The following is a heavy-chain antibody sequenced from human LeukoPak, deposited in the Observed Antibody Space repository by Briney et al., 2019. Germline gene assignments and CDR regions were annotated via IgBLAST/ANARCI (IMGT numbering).Heavy chain of an antibody. V-gene: IGHV3-43*02. CDR3: ATDCSGNRCYSL. CDR2: SSGDGGST. J-gene: IGHJ4*02. CDR1: GFTFNDYA. Sequence: AGSLRLSCAVSGFTFNDYAMNWVRQAPGKGMERVFFSSGDGGSTYYADSVKGRITISRDNSRNSLYLQMNSLRLGDTALYYCATDCSGNRCYSLWGQGTLVTVSS. D-gene: IGHD2-15*01.